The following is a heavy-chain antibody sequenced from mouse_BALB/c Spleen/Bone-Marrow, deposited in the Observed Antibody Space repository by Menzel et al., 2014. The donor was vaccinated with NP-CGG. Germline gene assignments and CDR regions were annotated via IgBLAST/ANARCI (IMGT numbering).Heavy chain of an antibody. V-gene: IGHV14-3*02. CDR1: GFNIKDTY. J-gene: IGHJ3*01. CDR3: ASYYYVSSLFAY. CDR2: IDPANGNT. D-gene: IGHD1-1*01. Sequence: VQLQQSGAELVKPGASVKLSCTASGFNIKDTYMHWVKQRPEQGLEWIGRIDPANGNTKYDPKSQGKATITADTSSNTAYLQLSSLTSEDTAVYYCASYYYVSSLFAYWGQGTLVTVSA.